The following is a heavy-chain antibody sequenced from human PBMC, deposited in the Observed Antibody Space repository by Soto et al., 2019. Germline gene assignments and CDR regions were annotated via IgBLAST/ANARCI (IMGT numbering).Heavy chain of an antibody. CDR2: ISSSSSTI. V-gene: IGHV3-48*02. CDR1: GFTFSSYS. Sequence: LRLSCAASGFTFSSYSMNWVRQAPGKGLEWVSYISSSSSTIYYADSVKGRFTISRDNAKNSLYLQMNSLRDEDTAVYYCARDIYEQWLVPYYYYGMDVWGQGTTVTVSS. CDR3: ARDIYEQWLVPYYYYGMDV. D-gene: IGHD6-19*01. J-gene: IGHJ6*02.